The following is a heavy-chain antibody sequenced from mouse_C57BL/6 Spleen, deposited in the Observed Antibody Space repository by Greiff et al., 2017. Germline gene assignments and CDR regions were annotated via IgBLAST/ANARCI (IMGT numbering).Heavy chain of an antibody. CDR2: IHPNSGST. D-gene: IGHD1-1*01. V-gene: IGHV1-64*01. CDR1: GYTFTSYW. CDR3: ARSPITTDWYFDV. J-gene: IGHJ1*03. Sequence: QVQLQQPGAELVKPGASVKLSCKASGYTFTSYWMHWVKQRPGQGLEWIGMIHPNSGSTNYNEKFKSKATLTVDESSSTAYMQLSSLTSEDSAVYYCARSPITTDWYFDVWGTGTTVTVSS.